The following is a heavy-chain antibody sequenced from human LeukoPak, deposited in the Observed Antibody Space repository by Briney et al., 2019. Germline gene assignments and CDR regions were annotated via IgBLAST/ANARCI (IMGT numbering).Heavy chain of an antibody. J-gene: IGHJ4*02. V-gene: IGHV4-4*02. D-gene: IGHD5-18*01. CDR1: GGSISSSNW. CDR3: ARENGYRYDY. CDR2: IYHSGST. Sequence: SETLSLTCAVSGGSISSSNWWSWVRQPPGEGLEWIGEIYHSGSTNYNPSLKSRVTISVDTSKNQFSLKLSSVTAADTALYYCARENGYRYDYWGQGTLVTVSS.